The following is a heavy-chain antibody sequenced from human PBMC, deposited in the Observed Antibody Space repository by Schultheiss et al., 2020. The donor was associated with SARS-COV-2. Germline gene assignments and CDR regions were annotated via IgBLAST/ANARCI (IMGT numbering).Heavy chain of an antibody. CDR1: GYTFTGYY. V-gene: IGHV1-8*02. Sequence: ASVKVSCKASGYTFTGYYMHWVRQAPGQGLEWMGWMNPNSGNTGYAQKFQGRVTMTRNTSISTAYMELRSLRSDDTAVYYCARDPPRLRYFDGDYGMDVWGQGTTVTVSS. D-gene: IGHD3-9*01. CDR3: ARDPPRLRYFDGDYGMDV. CDR2: MNPNSGNT. J-gene: IGHJ6*02.